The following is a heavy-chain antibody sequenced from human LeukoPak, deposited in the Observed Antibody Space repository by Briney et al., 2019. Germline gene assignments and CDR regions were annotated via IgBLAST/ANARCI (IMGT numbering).Heavy chain of an antibody. CDR2: IYYSGST. CDR1: GGSISSSSYY. Sequence: SETLSLTCTVSGGSISSSSYYWGWIRQPPGKGLEWIGSIYYSGSTYYNPSLKSRVTISVDTSKNQFSLKLSSVTAADTAVYYCARPLTDVDAFDIWGQGTMVTVSS. J-gene: IGHJ3*02. V-gene: IGHV4-39*01. D-gene: IGHD7-27*01. CDR3: ARPLTDVDAFDI.